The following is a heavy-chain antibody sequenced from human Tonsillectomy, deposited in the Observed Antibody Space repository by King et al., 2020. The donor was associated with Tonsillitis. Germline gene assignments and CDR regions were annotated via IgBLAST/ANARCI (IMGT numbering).Heavy chain of an antibody. V-gene: IGHV3-30*18. CDR2: TSSDGTNK. Sequence: VQLVESGGGVVQPGRSLRLSCAASGITFSTYAMHWVRQAPGKGLEWVAATSSDGTNKYYGDSVKGRFTISRDNSKNTLYLQMNNLRVDDTAVYYCAKGSASCYTCWFDPWGQGTLVTVSS. J-gene: IGHJ5*02. CDR1: GITFSTYA. D-gene: IGHD2-2*02. CDR3: AKGSASCYTCWFDP.